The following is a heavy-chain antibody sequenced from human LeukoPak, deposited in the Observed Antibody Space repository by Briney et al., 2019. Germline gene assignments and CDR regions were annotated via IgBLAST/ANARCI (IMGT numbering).Heavy chain of an antibody. J-gene: IGHJ4*02. CDR1: GGSISSSSYY. V-gene: IGHV4-39*01. CDR3: AAESGSYISAFDY. Sequence: SETLSLTCTVSGGSISSSSYYWGWIRQPPGKGLEWIGSIYYSGSTYYNPSLKGRVTISVDTSKNQFSLKLSSVTAADTAVYYCAAESGSYISAFDYWGQGTLVTVSS. CDR2: IYYSGST. D-gene: IGHD1-26*01.